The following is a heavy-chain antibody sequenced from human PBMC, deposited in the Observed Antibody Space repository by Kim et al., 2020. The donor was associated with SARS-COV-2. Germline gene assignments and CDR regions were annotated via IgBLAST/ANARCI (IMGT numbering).Heavy chain of an antibody. V-gene: IGHV7-4-1*02. Sequence: ASVKVSCKASGYTFTSYAMNWVRQAPGQGLEWMGWINTNTGNPTYAQGFTGRFVFSLDTSVSTAYLQISSLKAEDTAVYYCARDDRQWLPLTAHNSVYYYYYGMDVWGQGTTVTVSS. CDR2: INTNTGNP. CDR1: GYTFTSYA. J-gene: IGHJ6*02. CDR3: ARDDRQWLPLTAHNSVYYYYYGMDV. D-gene: IGHD6-19*01.